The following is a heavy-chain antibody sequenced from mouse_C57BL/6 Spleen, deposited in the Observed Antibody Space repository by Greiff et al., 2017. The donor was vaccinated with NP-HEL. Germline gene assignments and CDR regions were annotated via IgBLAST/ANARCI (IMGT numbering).Heavy chain of an antibody. Sequence: VQLQQPGAELVRPGSSVKLSCKASGYTFTSYWMDWVKQRPGQGLEWIGNIYPSDSETHYNQKFKDKATLTVDKSSSTAYMQLSSLTSEDSAVYYWARSAGPNYYAMDYWGQGTSVTVSS. CDR2: IYPSDSET. J-gene: IGHJ4*01. D-gene: IGHD1-2*01. CDR1: GYTFTSYW. V-gene: IGHV1-61*01. CDR3: ARSAGPNYYAMDY.